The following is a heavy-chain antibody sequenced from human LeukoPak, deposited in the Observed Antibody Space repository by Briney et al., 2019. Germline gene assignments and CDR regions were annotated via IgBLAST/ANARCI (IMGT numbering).Heavy chain of an antibody. CDR2: IYYSGST. J-gene: IGHJ4*02. Sequence: SETLSLTCTVSGDSFTSVTDYWAWIRQPPGKGLEWIGYIYYSGSTYYNPSLKSRVTISVDTSKNQFSLKLSSVTAADTAVYYCARCSDYDILTGYSDWGQGTLVTVSS. D-gene: IGHD3-9*01. CDR3: ARCSDYDILTGYSD. CDR1: GDSFTSVTDY. V-gene: IGHV4-30-4*08.